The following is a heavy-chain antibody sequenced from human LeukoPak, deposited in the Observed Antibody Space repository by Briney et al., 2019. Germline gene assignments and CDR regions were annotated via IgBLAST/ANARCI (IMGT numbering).Heavy chain of an antibody. CDR1: GFTVSSNY. CDR3: ASGSGSYRTPYYYMDV. Sequence: GGSLRLSCAASGFTVSSNYMSWVRQAPGKGLEWVSVIYSGGSTYSVKGRFTISRDNSKNTLYLQMNSLRAEDTAVYYCASGSGSYRTPYYYMDVWGTGTTVTASS. CDR2: IYSGGST. J-gene: IGHJ6*03. D-gene: IGHD3-10*01. V-gene: IGHV3-53*01.